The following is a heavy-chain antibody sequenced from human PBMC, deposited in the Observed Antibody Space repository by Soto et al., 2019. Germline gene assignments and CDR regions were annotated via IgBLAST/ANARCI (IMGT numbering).Heavy chain of an antibody. CDR2: IYYSGST. J-gene: IGHJ4*02. D-gene: IGHD5-18*01. CDR1: GGSISSYY. V-gene: IGHV4-59*01. Sequence: QVQLQESGPGLVKPSETLSLTCTVSGGSISSYYWSWIRQPPGKGLEWIGYIYYSGSTNYHPSLKSRVTISVDTSKNQFSLKLSSVTAADTAVYYCARGNVDTAMGGDYWGQGTLVTVSS. CDR3: ARGNVDTAMGGDY.